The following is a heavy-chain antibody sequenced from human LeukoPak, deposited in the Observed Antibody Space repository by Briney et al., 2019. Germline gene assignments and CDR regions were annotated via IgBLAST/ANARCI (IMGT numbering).Heavy chain of an antibody. Sequence: GGSLRLSCAASGFTFSSYWMHWVRQAPGKGLVWVSRINSDGSSTYYADSVKGRFTISRDNSKNTLYLQMNSLRAEDTAVYYCAKELVGFVVVVVATWGRSGWYRDYWGQGTLVTVSS. CDR1: GFTFSSYW. J-gene: IGHJ4*02. CDR2: INSDGSST. CDR3: AKELVGFVVVVVATWGRSGWYRDY. D-gene: IGHD2-15*01. V-gene: IGHV3-74*01.